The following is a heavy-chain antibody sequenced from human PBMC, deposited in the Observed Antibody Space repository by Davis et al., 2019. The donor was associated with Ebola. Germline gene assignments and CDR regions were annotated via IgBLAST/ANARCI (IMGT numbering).Heavy chain of an antibody. V-gene: IGHV3-21*01. Sequence: GESLKISCAASGFTFSSYSMNWVRQAPGKGLEWVSSISSSSSYIYYADSVKGRFTISRDNAKNSLYLQMNSLRAEDTAVYYCARDAYYYDSSGYSYYFDYWGQGILVTVSS. CDR1: GFTFSSYS. CDR3: ARDAYYYDSSGYSYYFDY. J-gene: IGHJ4*02. CDR2: ISSSSSYI. D-gene: IGHD3-22*01.